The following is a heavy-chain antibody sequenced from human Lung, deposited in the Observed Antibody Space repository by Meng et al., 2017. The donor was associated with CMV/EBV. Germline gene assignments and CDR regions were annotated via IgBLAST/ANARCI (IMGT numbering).Heavy chain of an antibody. D-gene: IGHD2-15*01. J-gene: IGHJ4*02. CDR1: GGYTSSGVYY. CDR3: ARVGGCSGGGCYHRLFDY. CDR2: IYYTGST. V-gene: IGHV4-30-4*01. Sequence: QGQRQDAGPGLGKPSQTLSLTCTVSGGYTSSGVYYWSWIRQPPGKGLEWIGYIYYTGSTYYNPSLKSRVIISVDTSKNQFSLELNSVTAADTAVYYCARVGGCSGGGCYHRLFDYWGQGTLVTVSS.